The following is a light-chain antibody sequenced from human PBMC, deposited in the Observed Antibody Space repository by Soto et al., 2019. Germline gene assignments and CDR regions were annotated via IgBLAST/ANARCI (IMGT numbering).Light chain of an antibody. CDR1: QGISQY. J-gene: IGKJ4*01. CDR3: QQVTSYPLT. CDR2: TAS. V-gene: IGKV1-9*01. Sequence: DIQLTQSPSFLSASVGDRVAITCRASQGISQYVAWYQQKPGSAPKLLIYTASILQNGVPSRFSGTGSATEFTLTISSLQPEDFATYYCQQVTSYPLTFGGGTKLEIK.